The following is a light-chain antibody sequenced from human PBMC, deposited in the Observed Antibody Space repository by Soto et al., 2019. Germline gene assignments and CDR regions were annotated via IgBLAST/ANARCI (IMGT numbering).Light chain of an antibody. CDR2: SAS. V-gene: IGKV3-11*01. CDR1: QSVSTR. Sequence: ETVVTQSPATLSLSPGERATLSCRASQSVSTRLEWYQQKPGQAPRLLINSASNRATGIPARFSGSGSGTDFSLTISSLEAEDFAVYYCHQSSNWPYTFGQGTKLEI. CDR3: HQSSNWPYT. J-gene: IGKJ2*01.